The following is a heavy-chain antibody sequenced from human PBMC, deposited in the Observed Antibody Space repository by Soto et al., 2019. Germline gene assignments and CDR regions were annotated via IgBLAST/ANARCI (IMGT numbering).Heavy chain of an antibody. CDR2: ISSSGSSV. J-gene: IGHJ6*02. D-gene: IGHD1-26*01. CDR3: ARVIVGAHWGMDV. V-gene: IGHV3-11*01. Sequence: PGGSLRLSCAASGFTFSDYYMSWIRQAPGKGLEWVSYISSSGSSVYYADSVKGRFTISRDNAKNSLYLQMNSLRAEDTAVYYCARVIVGAHWGMDVWGQGTTVTVSS. CDR1: GFTFSDYY.